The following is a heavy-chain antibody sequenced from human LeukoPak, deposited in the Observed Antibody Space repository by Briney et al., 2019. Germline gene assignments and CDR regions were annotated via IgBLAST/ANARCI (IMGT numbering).Heavy chain of an antibody. CDR1: GFTFSSYS. D-gene: IGHD5-24*01. V-gene: IGHV3-21*01. CDR2: ISSSSSYI. CDR3: AKDGTVEMATMDFDY. J-gene: IGHJ4*02. Sequence: GGSLRLSCAASGFTFSSYSMNWVRQAPGKGLEWVSSISSSSSYIYYADSVKGRFTISRDNAKNSLYLQMNSLRAEDTAVYYCAKDGTVEMATMDFDYWGQGTLVTVSS.